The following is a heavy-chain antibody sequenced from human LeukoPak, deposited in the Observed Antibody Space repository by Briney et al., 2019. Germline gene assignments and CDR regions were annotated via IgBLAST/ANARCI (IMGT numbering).Heavy chain of an antibody. CDR1: GYTFTSYD. V-gene: IGHV1-8*01. CDR3: AREIGEYSSSWYENDY. Sequence: ASVKVSCKASGYTFTSYDINWVRQATGQGLEWMGWMNPNSGNTGYAQKFQGRVTMTRNTSISTAYMELSSLRSEDTAVYHCAREIGEYSSSWYENDYWGQGALVTVSS. J-gene: IGHJ4*02. D-gene: IGHD6-13*01. CDR2: MNPNSGNT.